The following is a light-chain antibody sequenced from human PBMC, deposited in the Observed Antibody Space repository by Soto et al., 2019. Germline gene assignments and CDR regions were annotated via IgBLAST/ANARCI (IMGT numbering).Light chain of an antibody. Sequence: DIQMTQSPSSLSASVVDRVTITCRASQSISSYLNWYQQKPGKAPKLLIYAASSLESGVPSRFSGSGSGTEFTLTISSLQPEDFAVYYCQQYENYWTFGQGTKVDIK. V-gene: IGKV1-39*01. CDR1: QSISSY. CDR2: AAS. J-gene: IGKJ1*01. CDR3: QQYENYWT.